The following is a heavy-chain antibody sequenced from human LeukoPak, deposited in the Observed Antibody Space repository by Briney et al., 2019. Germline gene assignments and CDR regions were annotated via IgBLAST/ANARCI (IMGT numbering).Heavy chain of an antibody. CDR2: ISPKSGDT. Sequence: GASVNVSCKASGYTFIGYYMHWVRQAPGQGHEWMGWISPKSGDTNYAQNFQGRVTMTRDTSISTAYMELSRLTSDDTAVYYCARGRDKTTSPAIDYWGQGTLVTVSS. CDR3: ARGRDKTTSPAIDY. D-gene: IGHD2-2*01. V-gene: IGHV1-2*02. CDR1: GYTFIGYY. J-gene: IGHJ4*02.